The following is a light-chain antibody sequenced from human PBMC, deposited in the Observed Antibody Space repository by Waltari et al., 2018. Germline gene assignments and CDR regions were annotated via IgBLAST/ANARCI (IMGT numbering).Light chain of an antibody. Sequence: SSDLTQDTDVSVALGQTVRITCQGDILRTYYGNWCRQKTGQAPELVIYGKNNRPSGIPDRFSASSSENTASLIITGAQAEDEADYYCSSRELSGHVVFGGGTRLTVL. CDR2: GKN. CDR3: SSRELSGHVV. V-gene: IGLV3-19*01. J-gene: IGLJ2*01. CDR1: ILRTYY.